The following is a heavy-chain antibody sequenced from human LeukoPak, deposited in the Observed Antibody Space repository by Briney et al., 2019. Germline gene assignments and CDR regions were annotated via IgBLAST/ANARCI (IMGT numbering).Heavy chain of an antibody. Sequence: PGGSLRLSCAGSGFPFGTYAMHWVRQAPGKGLEYVAAISGNGDKTHYGSPVEDRFTVFRDNSKNTVFLQMGSLRVEDTAVYYCGRAPPLERIGWYGEDEFRGQGTLVTVSS. CDR2: ISGNGDKT. CDR3: GRAPPLERIGWYGEDEF. CDR1: GFPFGTYA. V-gene: IGHV3-64*01. D-gene: IGHD6-19*01. J-gene: IGHJ4*02.